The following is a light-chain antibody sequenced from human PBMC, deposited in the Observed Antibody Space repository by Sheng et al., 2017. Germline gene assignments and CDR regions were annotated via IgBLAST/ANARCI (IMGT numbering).Light chain of an antibody. CDR1: GSDVGAYNF. CDR3: SSFTTSNTYV. Sequence: QSALTQPASVSGSPGQSIIISCTGTGSDVGAYNFVSWYQLHPGKAPKLMIYDVSNRPSGVSNRFSGSKSDNTASLTISGLQADDEADYYCSSFTTSNTYVFGTGTEVTVL. V-gene: IGLV2-14*01. CDR2: DVS. J-gene: IGLJ1*01.